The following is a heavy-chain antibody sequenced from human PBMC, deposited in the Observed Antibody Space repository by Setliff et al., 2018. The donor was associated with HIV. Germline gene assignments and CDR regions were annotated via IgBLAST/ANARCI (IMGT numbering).Heavy chain of an antibody. CDR2: VNRDGSSE. Sequence: GGSLRLSCAGSGFTFEKYWMHWVRQAPGKGLVWASRVNRDGSSETYADSVKGRFTISRDSAKNTLYLHMNSLNGEDTAVYYCARDLPSGFLDYWGQGTLVTVSS. CDR1: GFTFEKYW. J-gene: IGHJ4*02. CDR3: ARDLPSGFLDY. D-gene: IGHD3-3*01. V-gene: IGHV3-74*01.